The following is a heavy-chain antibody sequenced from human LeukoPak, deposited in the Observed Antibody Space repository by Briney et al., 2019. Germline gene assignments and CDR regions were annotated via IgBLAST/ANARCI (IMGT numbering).Heavy chain of an antibody. D-gene: IGHD3-10*01. Sequence: PGGSLRLSCAASGVPVSSNCMTWVRQAPGKGLEWVSLIYGDGSTYYADSVKGRFTISRDNSKNALYLQMNSLRADDTAVYYCARERIYYGSGRDLTDARLYYYYGMDVWGRGTTVTVSS. CDR3: ARERIYYGSGRDLTDARLYYYYGMDV. CDR1: GVPVSSNC. CDR2: IYGDGST. V-gene: IGHV3-53*01. J-gene: IGHJ6*02.